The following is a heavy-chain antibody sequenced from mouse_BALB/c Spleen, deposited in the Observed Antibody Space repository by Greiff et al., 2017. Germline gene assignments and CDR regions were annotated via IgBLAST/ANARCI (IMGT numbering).Heavy chain of an antibody. Sequence: EVMLVESGGGLVKPGGSLKLSCAASGFTFSSYAMSWVRQTPEKRLEWVASISSGGSTYYPDSVKGRFTISRDNARNILYLQMSSLRSEDTAMYYCARGYGNSAWFAYWGQGTLVTVSA. J-gene: IGHJ3*01. CDR2: ISSGGST. CDR3: ARGYGNSAWFAY. CDR1: GFTFSSYA. D-gene: IGHD2-1*01. V-gene: IGHV5-6-5*01.